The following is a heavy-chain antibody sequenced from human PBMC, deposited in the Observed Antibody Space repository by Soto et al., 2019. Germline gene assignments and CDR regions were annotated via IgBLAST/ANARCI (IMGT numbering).Heavy chain of an antibody. CDR1: GFSLSTSGVG. CDR3: AHRPSYCSGGSCYSGFDY. Sequence: QITLKESGPTLVKPTQTLTLTCTFSGFSLSTSGVGVGWIRQPPGQALEWLALIYLDDDKRYSPSLKSRLTITKDTSNNQVVLTMTNMDPLDTATYYCAHRPSYCSGGSCYSGFDYWGQGTLVTVSS. V-gene: IGHV2-5*02. J-gene: IGHJ4*02. CDR2: IYLDDDK. D-gene: IGHD2-15*01.